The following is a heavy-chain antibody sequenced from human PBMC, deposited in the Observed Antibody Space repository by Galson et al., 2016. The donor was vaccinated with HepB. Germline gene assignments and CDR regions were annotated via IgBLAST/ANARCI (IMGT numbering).Heavy chain of an antibody. D-gene: IGHD4-17*01. J-gene: IGHJ3*02. CDR3: ARDRGAVTVDAFDI. CDR2: FSSGGST. Sequence: SLRLSCAASGFTVSSYYMSWVRQAPGKGLEWVSVFSSGGSTYYADSVKGRFTTSRDNSTNTLSLQMNSLRAEDTAVYYCARDRGAVTVDAFDIWGQGTMVTVSS. V-gene: IGHV3-53*01. CDR1: GFTVSSYY.